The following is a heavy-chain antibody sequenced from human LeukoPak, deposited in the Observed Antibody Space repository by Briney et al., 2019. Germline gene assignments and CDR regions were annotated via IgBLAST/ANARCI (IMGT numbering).Heavy chain of an antibody. CDR3: ARDSPSDTAMVNYDSSGYYPAYFDY. J-gene: IGHJ4*02. D-gene: IGHD3-22*01. V-gene: IGHV3-48*03. CDR1: GFTFSSYE. CDR2: ISSSGSTI. Sequence: GGSLRLSCAASGFTFSSYEMNWVRQAPGKGLEWVSYISSSGSTIYYADSVKGRFTISRDNAKNSLYLQMDSLRAEDTAVYYCARDSPSDTAMVNYDSSGYYPAYFDYWGQGTLVTVSS.